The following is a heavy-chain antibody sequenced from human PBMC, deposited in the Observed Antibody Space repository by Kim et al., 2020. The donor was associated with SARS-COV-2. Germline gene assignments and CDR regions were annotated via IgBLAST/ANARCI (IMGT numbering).Heavy chain of an antibody. J-gene: IGHJ3*02. CDR2: IYPGDSDT. Sequence: GESLKISCKGSGYSFTSYWIGWVRQMPGKGLEWMGIIYPGDSDTRYSPSFQGQVTISADKSISTAYLQWSSLKASDTAMYYCASAWDTAMVTLGAFDIWGQGTLVTVSS. V-gene: IGHV5-51*01. CDR3: ASAWDTAMVTLGAFDI. D-gene: IGHD5-18*01. CDR1: GYSFTSYW.